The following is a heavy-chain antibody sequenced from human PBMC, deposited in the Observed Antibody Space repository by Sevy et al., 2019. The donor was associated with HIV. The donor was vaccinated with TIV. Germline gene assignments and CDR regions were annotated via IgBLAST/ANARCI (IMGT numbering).Heavy chain of an antibody. CDR1: GGSITSLY. D-gene: IGHD1-26*01. Sequence: SETLSLTCTVSGGSITSLYWNWIRQPPGKGLEWIANIYYNGHINYNPTLKSRVTLSLEMSKNQFSQRLSSVTAADTAMYYCAGENAWGRGYSWGQGTLVTVSS. J-gene: IGHJ4*02. V-gene: IGHV4-59*08. CDR2: IYYNGHI. CDR3: AGENAWGRGYS.